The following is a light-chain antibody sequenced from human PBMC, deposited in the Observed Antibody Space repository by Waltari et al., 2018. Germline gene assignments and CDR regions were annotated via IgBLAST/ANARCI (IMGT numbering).Light chain of an antibody. CDR1: SSDVGRYNL. CDR3: CSYAGSSTFVV. V-gene: IGLV2-23*03. CDR2: EGS. J-gene: IGLJ2*01. Sequence: SALTQPASVSGSPGQSITISCPGTSSDVGRYNLIFWYQQHPCKAPKLMIYEGSKRPSGVSNRFSGSKSGNTASLTISGLQAEDEADYYCCSYAGSSTFVVFGGGTKLTVL.